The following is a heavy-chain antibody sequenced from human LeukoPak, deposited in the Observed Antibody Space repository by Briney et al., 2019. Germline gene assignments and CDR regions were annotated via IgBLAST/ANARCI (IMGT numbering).Heavy chain of an antibody. V-gene: IGHV4-34*01. CDR2: INHSGST. CDR1: CGFFSGYY. CDR3: TWSSSRNYYYGMDV. D-gene: IGHD6-13*01. Sequence: LETLSLTLAVFCGFFSGYYWRWIRQPPGKGLEWVGEINHSGSTNYNPSLKSRVTISVDTSKNQFSLKLSSVTAADTAVYYCTWSSSRNYYYGMDVWGKGTTVTVSS. J-gene: IGHJ6*04.